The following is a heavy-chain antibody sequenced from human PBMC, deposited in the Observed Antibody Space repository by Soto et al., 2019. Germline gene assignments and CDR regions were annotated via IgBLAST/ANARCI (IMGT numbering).Heavy chain of an antibody. J-gene: IGHJ4*02. CDR3: ARGRLISLYYFDY. D-gene: IGHD2-15*01. CDR2: IGTAGDT. CDR1: GFTFSNYD. Sequence: PGGSLRLSCAASGFTFSNYDMHWVRQVTGKGLEWVSTIGTAGDTYYPGSVKGRFTISRENAKNPLYLQMNSLRAEDTAVYYCARGRLISLYYFDYWGQGTLVTSPQ. V-gene: IGHV3-13*01.